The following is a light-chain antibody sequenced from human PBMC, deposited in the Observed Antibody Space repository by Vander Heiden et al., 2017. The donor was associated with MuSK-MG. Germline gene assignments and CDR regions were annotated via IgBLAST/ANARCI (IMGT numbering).Light chain of an antibody. V-gene: IGKV1-8*01. CDR2: AAS. CDR3: QQYYSYPWMYT. J-gene: IGKJ2*01. Sequence: AIRMTQSPSSFSASTGDRVTITCRASQGISSYLAWYQQKPGKAPKLLIYAASTLQSGVPSRFSGSGSGTDFTLTISCLQSEDFATYYCQQYYSYPWMYTFGQGTKLEIK. CDR1: QGISSY.